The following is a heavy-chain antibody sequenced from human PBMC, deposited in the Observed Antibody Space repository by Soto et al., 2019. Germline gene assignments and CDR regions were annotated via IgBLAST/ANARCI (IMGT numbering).Heavy chain of an antibody. CDR1: GGSSVDIDW. CDR2: IYHSGST. D-gene: IGHD6-19*01. Sequence: SETLSLTCAVSGGSSVDIDWWLWIRQHPGKGLEWIGEIYHSGSTNYNPSLKSRVTISVDKSKNQFSLKLSSVTAADTAVYYCARWAGAVAGNDAFDIWGQGTMVTVSS. CDR3: ARWAGAVAGNDAFDI. J-gene: IGHJ3*02. V-gene: IGHV4-4*02.